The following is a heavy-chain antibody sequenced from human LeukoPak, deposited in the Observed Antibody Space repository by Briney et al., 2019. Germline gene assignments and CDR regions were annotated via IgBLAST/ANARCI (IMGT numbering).Heavy chain of an antibody. CDR1: GGTFSNYV. Sequence: ASVKVSCKASGGTFSNYVMSWVRQAPGQGLEWMGRIIPLFGTVNSAQKFQDRVTILADKSTGTAYMELSSLTFDDTAVYYCAGHNTGQDPGFFQHWGQGTLVIVSS. CDR2: IIPLFGTV. D-gene: IGHD5-24*01. V-gene: IGHV1-69*06. J-gene: IGHJ1*01. CDR3: AGHNTGQDPGFFQH.